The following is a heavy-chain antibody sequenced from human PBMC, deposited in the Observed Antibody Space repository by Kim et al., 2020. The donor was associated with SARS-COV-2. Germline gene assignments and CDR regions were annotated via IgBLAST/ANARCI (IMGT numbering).Heavy chain of an antibody. CDR1: GFTFNSHW. Sequence: GGSLRLSCTASGFTFNSHWMSWVRQAPGKGLEWVANTKYDGSTKNYVESMKGRFTISRDNAKNALYLQMNSLRVEDTAGYYCARGGYSNFYFWGQGTLVT. CDR2: TKYDGSTK. CDR3: ARGGYSNFYF. V-gene: IGHV3-7*01. D-gene: IGHD2-21*01. J-gene: IGHJ4*02.